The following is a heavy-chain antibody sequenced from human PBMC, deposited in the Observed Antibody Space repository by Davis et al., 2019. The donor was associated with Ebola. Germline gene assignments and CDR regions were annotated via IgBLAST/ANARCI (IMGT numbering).Heavy chain of an antibody. Sequence: MPSETLSLTCAVSGGSISSSNWWSWVRQPPGQGLEWIGEIYHSGSTNYNPSLKSRVTISVDKSKNQFSLKLSSVTAADTAVYYCARDYYDSSGYYLGGYWGQGTLVTVSS. CDR3: ARDYYDSSGYYLGGY. CDR2: IYHSGST. J-gene: IGHJ4*02. CDR1: GGSISSSNW. V-gene: IGHV4-4*02. D-gene: IGHD3-22*01.